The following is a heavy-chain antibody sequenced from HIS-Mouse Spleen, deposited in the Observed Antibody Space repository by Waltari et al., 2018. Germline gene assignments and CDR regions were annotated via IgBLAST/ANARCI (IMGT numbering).Heavy chain of an antibody. CDR3: ARSPYYDFWSGYSDNWFDP. V-gene: IGHV4-31*03. J-gene: IGHJ5*02. D-gene: IGHD3-3*01. CDR2: IYYSGGN. CDR1: GGSISSGGYY. Sequence: QVQLQESGPGLVKPSQTLSLTCTVSGGSISSGGYYWSWIRQHPGKGLEWIGYIYYSGGNNYTPSRKSRVNISVDTSKNQFSLKLSSVTAADTAVYYCARSPYYDFWSGYSDNWFDPWGQGTLVTVSS.